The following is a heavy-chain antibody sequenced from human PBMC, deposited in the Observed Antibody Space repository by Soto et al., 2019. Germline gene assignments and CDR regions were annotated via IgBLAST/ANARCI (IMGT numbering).Heavy chain of an antibody. CDR2: MRSKVYGGAT. V-gene: IGHV3-49*04. Sequence: EVQVAASGGGLIQPGRSLRLSCTTSGVKIGDYALNWVRQAPGKGLEWVGCMRSKVYGGATEFAASVEGRFRMSRDDFIGTVYLEMNSLNTEHTGVYYCSRVLGDGYKYGPSDYWGQGTLVTVSS. D-gene: IGHD5-12*01. CDR3: SRVLGDGYKYGPSDY. J-gene: IGHJ4*02. CDR1: GVKIGDYA.